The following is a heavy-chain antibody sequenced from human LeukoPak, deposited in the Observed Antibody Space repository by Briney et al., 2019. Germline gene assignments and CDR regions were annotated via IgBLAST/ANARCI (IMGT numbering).Heavy chain of an antibody. D-gene: IGHD1-14*01. CDR1: GGSISSHY. CDR2: IYYSGST. CDR3: AREPGRRGIDY. J-gene: IGHJ4*02. V-gene: IGHV4-59*11. Sequence: SETLSLTCTVSGGSISSHYWSWIRQPPGKALEWIGYIYYSGSTNYDPSLKSRVTISVDTSKNQFSLKLSSVTAADTAVYYCAREPGRRGIDYWGQGTLVTVSS.